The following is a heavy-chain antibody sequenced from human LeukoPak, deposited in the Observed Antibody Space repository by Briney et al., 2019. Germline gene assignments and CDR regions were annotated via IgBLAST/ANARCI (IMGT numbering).Heavy chain of an antibody. J-gene: IGHJ4*02. V-gene: IGHV1-2*02. CDR2: LNPNSAAT. Sequence: ASVTVSCKASGYTFTGYYMHWVRQAPGQGLEWMGWLNPNSAATSYPQKFQGRVTMTRDTSISTAYMELSTLTSDDTAVYYCARGGEWYYDSSTYRLFDYWGQGTLVNVSS. D-gene: IGHD3-22*01. CDR1: GYTFTGYY. CDR3: ARGGEWYYDSSTYRLFDY.